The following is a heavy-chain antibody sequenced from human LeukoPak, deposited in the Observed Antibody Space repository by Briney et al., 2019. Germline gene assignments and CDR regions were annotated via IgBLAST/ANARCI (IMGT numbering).Heavy chain of an antibody. D-gene: IGHD5-18*01. CDR2: ISGSGGTT. Sequence: GESLRLSCAASGFTFSSYAMTWVRQAPGKGLEWVSAISGSGGTTYYADSVKGRFTISRDNSKNTLYLQMNSLRADDTAVYCCARGLQEYTYGFDYWGQGTLVTVSS. CDR1: GFTFSSYA. J-gene: IGHJ4*02. CDR3: ARGLQEYTYGFDY. V-gene: IGHV3-23*01.